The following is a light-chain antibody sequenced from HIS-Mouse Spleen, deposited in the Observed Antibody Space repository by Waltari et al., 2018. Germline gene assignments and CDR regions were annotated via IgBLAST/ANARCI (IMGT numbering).Light chain of an antibody. J-gene: IGLJ1*01. Sequence: SYVLTQPPSVSVAPGKTARITCGGNNLGSKSVHRYQQKPGQAPVLVVYDDSDRPSGIPERFSGSNSGNTATLTISRVEAGDEADYYCQVWDSSSDHPYVFGTGTKVTVL. V-gene: IGLV3-21*03. CDR2: DDS. CDR1: NLGSKS. CDR3: QVWDSSSDHPYV.